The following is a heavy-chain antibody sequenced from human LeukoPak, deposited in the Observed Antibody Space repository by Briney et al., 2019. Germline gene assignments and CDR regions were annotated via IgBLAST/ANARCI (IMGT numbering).Heavy chain of an antibody. V-gene: IGHV4-59*08. Sequence: KPSETLSLTCTVSGGSISSYYWSWIRQPPGKGLEWIGYIYYSGSTNYNPSLKSRVTISVDTSKNQFSLKLSSVTAADTAVYYCARLYCTNGVCYTTGGYYMDVWGKGTTVPVSS. CDR2: IYYSGST. CDR1: GGSISSYY. J-gene: IGHJ6*03. CDR3: ARLYCTNGVCYTTGGYYMDV. D-gene: IGHD2-8*01.